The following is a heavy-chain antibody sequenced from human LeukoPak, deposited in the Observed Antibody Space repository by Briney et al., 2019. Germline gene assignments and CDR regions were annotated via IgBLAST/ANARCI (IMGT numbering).Heavy chain of an antibody. Sequence: GGSLRLSCAASGFTFSSYAMGWVRQAPGKGLEWVSSIGGSGGGTYYADSVKGRFTISRDNSKNTLYLQMNSLRAEDTAVYYCAKSQSHFVVVVAAITPEYWGQGTLVTVSS. CDR1: GFTFSSYA. CDR3: AKSQSHFVVVVAAITPEY. V-gene: IGHV3-23*01. D-gene: IGHD2-15*01. CDR2: IGGSGGGT. J-gene: IGHJ4*02.